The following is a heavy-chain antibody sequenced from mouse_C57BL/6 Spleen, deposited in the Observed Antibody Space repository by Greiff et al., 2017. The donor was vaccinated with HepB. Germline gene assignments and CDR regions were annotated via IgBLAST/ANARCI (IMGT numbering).Heavy chain of an antibody. Sequence: QVQLKESGAELVKPGASVKISCKASGYAFSSYWMNWVKQRPGKGLEWIGQIYPGDGDTNYNGKFKGKATLTADKSSSTAYMQLSSLTSEDSAVYFCARSDGYQNYYAMDYWGQGTSVTVSS. CDR1: GYAFSSYW. CDR3: ARSDGYQNYYAMDY. V-gene: IGHV1-80*01. J-gene: IGHJ4*01. CDR2: IYPGDGDT. D-gene: IGHD2-3*01.